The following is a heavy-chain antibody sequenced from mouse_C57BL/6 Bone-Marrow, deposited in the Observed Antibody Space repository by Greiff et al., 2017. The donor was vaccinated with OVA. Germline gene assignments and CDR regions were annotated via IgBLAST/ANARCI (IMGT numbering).Heavy chain of an antibody. Sequence: EVQLVESGGDLVKPGGSLKLSCAASGYTFSSYGMSWVRQTPDKRLEWVATISSGGSYTDYPDSVKGRFIIARDNAKNTLYLQMSSLKSEDTAMYYCARHERNYDYPWFAYWGTGTLVTVSA. D-gene: IGHD2-4*01. CDR2: ISSGGSYT. V-gene: IGHV5-6*01. J-gene: IGHJ3*01. CDR1: GYTFSSYG. CDR3: ARHERNYDYPWFAY.